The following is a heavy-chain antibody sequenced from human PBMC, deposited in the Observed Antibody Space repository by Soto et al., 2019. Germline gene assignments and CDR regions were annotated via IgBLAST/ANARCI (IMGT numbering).Heavy chain of an antibody. CDR2: INPSGGST. D-gene: IGHD5-12*01. CDR1: GYTFTSYY. V-gene: IGHV1-46*01. CDR3: ARDHRDGYNSDDAFDI. J-gene: IGHJ3*02. Sequence: GASVKVSCKASGYTFTSYYMHWVRQAPGQGLEWMGIINPSGGSTSYAQKFQGRVTMTRDTSTSTVYMELSSLRSEDTAVYYCARDHRDGYNSDDAFDIWGQGTMVTVSS.